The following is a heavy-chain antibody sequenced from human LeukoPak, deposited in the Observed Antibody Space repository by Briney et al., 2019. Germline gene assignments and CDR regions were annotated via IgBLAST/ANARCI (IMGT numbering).Heavy chain of an antibody. J-gene: IGHJ4*02. CDR1: GYTFTIYG. V-gene: IGHV1-18*01. CDR3: ARGDPSDFWSGYSSIDY. Sequence: ASVTVSFTASGYTFTIYGISWVRQAPGQGLEWMGWISAYNGNTNYAQKLQGRVTMTTDTSTSTAYMELRSLRSDDTAVYYCARGDPSDFWSGYSSIDYWGQGTLVTVSS. D-gene: IGHD3-3*01. CDR2: ISAYNGNT.